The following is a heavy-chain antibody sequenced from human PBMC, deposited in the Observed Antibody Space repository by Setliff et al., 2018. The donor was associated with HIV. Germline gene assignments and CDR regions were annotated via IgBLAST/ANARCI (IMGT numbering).Heavy chain of an antibody. D-gene: IGHD6-19*01. CDR2: INPNSGGT. CDR1: GYTFAGYY. J-gene: IGHJ3*01. Sequence: ASVKVSCKASGYTFAGYYMHWVRQAPGQGLEWMGWINPNSGGTNYAQKFQGRVTMTTDTSTSKVYMELRTLRSDDTAVYYCARVPYRSAWFSGGHDAFDVWGQGTMVTVSS. CDR3: ARVPYRSAWFSGGHDAFDV. V-gene: IGHV1-2*02.